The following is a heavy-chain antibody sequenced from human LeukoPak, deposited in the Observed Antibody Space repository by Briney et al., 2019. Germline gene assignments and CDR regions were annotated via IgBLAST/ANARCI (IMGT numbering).Heavy chain of an antibody. CDR2: ISSSSSYI. CDR3: ARTYGDYGAYDY. V-gene: IGHV3-21*01. D-gene: IGHD4-17*01. J-gene: IGHJ4*02. CDR1: GFTFSSYS. Sequence: PGGSLRPSCAASGFTFSSYSMNWVRQAPGKGLEWVSSISSSSSYIYYADSVKGRFTISRDNAKNSLYLQMNSLRAEDTAVYYCARTYGDYGAYDYWGQGTLVTVSS.